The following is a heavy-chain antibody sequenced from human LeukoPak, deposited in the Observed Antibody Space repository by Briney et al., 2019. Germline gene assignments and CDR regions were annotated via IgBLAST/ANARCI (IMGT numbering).Heavy chain of an antibody. J-gene: IGHJ4*02. CDR1: GFTFDDYG. CDR2: INWNGGST. CDR3: ARLEVGATTPVTGFDY. D-gene: IGHD1-26*01. Sequence: GGSLSLSCAASGFTFDDYGMSWVRQAPGKGLEWVSGINWNGGSTGYADSVKGRFTISRDNAKNSLYLQMNSLRAEDTALYYCARLEVGATTPVTGFDYWGQGTLVTVSS. V-gene: IGHV3-20*04.